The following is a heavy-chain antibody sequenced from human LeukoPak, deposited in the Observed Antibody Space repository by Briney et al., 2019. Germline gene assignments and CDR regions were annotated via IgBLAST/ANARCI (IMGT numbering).Heavy chain of an antibody. CDR2: IYHSGST. J-gene: IGHJ4*02. Sequence: SGTLSLTCAVSGGSISSSNWWSWVRQPPGKGLEWIGEIYHSGSTNYNPPLKSRVTISVDTSKNQFSLKLSSVTAADTAVYYCARDDPVSDYWGQGTLVTVSS. CDR1: GGSISSSNW. CDR3: ARDDPVSDY. V-gene: IGHV4-4*02. D-gene: IGHD4-17*01.